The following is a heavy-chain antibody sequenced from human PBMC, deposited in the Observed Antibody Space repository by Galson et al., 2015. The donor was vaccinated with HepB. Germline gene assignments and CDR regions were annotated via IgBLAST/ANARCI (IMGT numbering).Heavy chain of an antibody. CDR3: VKEGSWFGGDWFDP. Sequence: SLRLSCAGSGFTFRHHAMAWIRQAPGKGLEWVSGINGRGTTRSYSDAVKGRFPISRDNSKDTVLLQMDNLRAEDTAVYYCVKEGSWFGGDWFDPWGQGALVTVS. CDR1: GFTFRHHA. J-gene: IGHJ5*02. D-gene: IGHD3-16*01. V-gene: IGHV3-23*01. CDR2: INGRGTTR.